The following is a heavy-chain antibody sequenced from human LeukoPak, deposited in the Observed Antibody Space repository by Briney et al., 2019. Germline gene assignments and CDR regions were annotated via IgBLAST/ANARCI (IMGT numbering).Heavy chain of an antibody. Sequence: PGGSLRLSCAASGFTFSSYSMNWVRQAPGKGLEWVSSISSSSSYIYYADSVKGRFTISRDNAKNSLYLQMNSLRAEDTAVYYCARDSKGEYYYDSSGYFYYWGQGTLVTVFS. CDR1: GFTFSSYS. CDR2: ISSSSSYI. D-gene: IGHD3-22*01. J-gene: IGHJ4*02. CDR3: ARDSKGEYYYDSSGYFYY. V-gene: IGHV3-21*01.